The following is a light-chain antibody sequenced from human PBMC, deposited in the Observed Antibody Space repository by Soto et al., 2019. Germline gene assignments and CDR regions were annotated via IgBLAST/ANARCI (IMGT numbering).Light chain of an antibody. Sequence: DIQLTQSPSFLSASVGDRVTITCRASQDISSYLAWYQQRPGKVPRFLTHSASTLQSGVPSRFSATGSGTTFTLTISSLQPEDIASYYCQQLNRFHRTFGQGTKVEV. CDR3: QQLNRFHRT. J-gene: IGKJ1*01. CDR1: QDISSY. CDR2: SAS. V-gene: IGKV1-9*01.